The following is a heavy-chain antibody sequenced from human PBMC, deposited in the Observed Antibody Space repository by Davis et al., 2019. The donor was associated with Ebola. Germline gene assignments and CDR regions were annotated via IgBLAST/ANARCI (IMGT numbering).Heavy chain of an antibody. V-gene: IGHV4-59*08. J-gene: IGHJ4*02. CDR2: IYYSGST. Sequence: SETLSLTCTASGGSISSYYWSWIRQPPGKGLEWIGYIYYSGSTNYNPSLKSRVTISVDTSKNQFSLKWTSVTAADTAVYYCARSGYTGYDPRINFDYWGQGTLVTVSS. CDR1: GGSISSYY. D-gene: IGHD5-12*01. CDR3: ARSGYTGYDPRINFDY.